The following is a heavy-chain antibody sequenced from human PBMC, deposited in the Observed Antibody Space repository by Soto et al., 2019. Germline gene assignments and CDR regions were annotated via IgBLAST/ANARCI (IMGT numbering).Heavy chain of an antibody. CDR1: GFTFSSYG. V-gene: IGHV3-30*18. J-gene: IGHJ4*02. CDR3: AKDLRFLEWLFDY. CDR2: ISYDGSNK. Sequence: QVQLVESGGGVVQPRRSLRLSCAASGFTFSSYGMHWVRQAPGKGLEWVAVISYDGSNKYYADSVKGRFTISRDNSKNTLYLQMNSLRAEDTAVYYCAKDLRFLEWLFDYWGQGTLVTVSS. D-gene: IGHD3-3*01.